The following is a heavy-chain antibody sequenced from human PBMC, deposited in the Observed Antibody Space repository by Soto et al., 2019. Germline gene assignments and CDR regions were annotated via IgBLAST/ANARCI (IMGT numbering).Heavy chain of an antibody. V-gene: IGHV3-30*18. J-gene: IGHJ6*02. Sequence: QVQLVESGGGVVQPGRSLRLSCAASGFTFSNYGMHWVRQAPGKGLEWVAVISFEGSNKYHADSVKGRFTISRDNSKNTLYLQMNSLRTEDTAVYYCAKDQLVGQSSHWYIYYGIDVWGQGTTVTVSS. CDR2: ISFEGSNK. CDR3: AKDQLVGQSSHWYIYYGIDV. CDR1: GFTFSNYG. D-gene: IGHD6-13*01.